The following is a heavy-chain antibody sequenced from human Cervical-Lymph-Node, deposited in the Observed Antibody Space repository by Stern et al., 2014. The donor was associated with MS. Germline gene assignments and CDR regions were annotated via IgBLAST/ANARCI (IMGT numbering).Heavy chain of an antibody. Sequence: VQLVQSGAEVKKPGESLTISCKGFGYSFNIYWIAWVRQRPGKGLEWMGIIYPDEDDTGYGPSFQGKVTFSVGKSRATAYLQWSSLKPSDTATYFCARRGMDVWGQGTSVTVSS. CDR1: GYSFNIYW. CDR2: IYPDEDDT. J-gene: IGHJ6*02. CDR3: ARRGMDV. V-gene: IGHV5-51*01.